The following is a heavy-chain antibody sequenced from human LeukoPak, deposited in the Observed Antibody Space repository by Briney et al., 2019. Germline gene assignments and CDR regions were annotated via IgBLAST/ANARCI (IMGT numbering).Heavy chain of an antibody. Sequence: GGSLRLSCAASGFTFDDYGMSWVRQAPGKGLEWVSGINWNGGSTGYADSVKGRFTISRDNAKNTLYLQMNSLRAEDTAVYYCAKGRDYYGSGSDYFDYWGQGTLVTVSS. CDR3: AKGRDYYGSGSDYFDY. J-gene: IGHJ4*02. V-gene: IGHV3-20*04. D-gene: IGHD3-10*01. CDR1: GFTFDDYG. CDR2: INWNGGST.